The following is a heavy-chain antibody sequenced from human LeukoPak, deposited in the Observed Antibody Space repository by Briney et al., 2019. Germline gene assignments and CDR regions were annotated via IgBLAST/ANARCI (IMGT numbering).Heavy chain of an antibody. Sequence: GGSLRLSCAASGFTFSSYAMHWVRQAPGKGLEWVAVISYDGTNKYYADSVKGRFTISRDISKNTLYLQMNSLRAEDTAVYYCARAAHRGFSFGYWGQGTLVTVSS. CDR2: ISYDGTNK. V-gene: IGHV3-30*04. D-gene: IGHD3-10*01. CDR3: ARAAHRGFSFGY. J-gene: IGHJ4*02. CDR1: GFTFSSYA.